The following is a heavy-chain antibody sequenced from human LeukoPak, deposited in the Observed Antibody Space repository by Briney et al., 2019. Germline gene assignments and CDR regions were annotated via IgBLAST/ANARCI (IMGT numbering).Heavy chain of an antibody. CDR1: GGSISSYY. D-gene: IGHD6-19*01. J-gene: IGHJ5*02. V-gene: IGHV4-59*01. Sequence: SETLSLTCTVSGGSISSYYWSWIRQPPGKGLEWIGYIYYSGSTNFNPSLKSRVTISVDTSKNQFSLKLSSVTAADTAVYYCARGRSIAVAGWFDPWGQGTLVTVSS. CDR2: IYYSGST. CDR3: ARGRSIAVAGWFDP.